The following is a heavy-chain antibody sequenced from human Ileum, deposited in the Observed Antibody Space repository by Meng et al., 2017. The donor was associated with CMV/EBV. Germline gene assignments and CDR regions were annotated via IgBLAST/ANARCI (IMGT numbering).Heavy chain of an antibody. CDR2: MYSAGAT. Sequence: GESLKISCEASGFTVSSIYMSWVRQAPGKGLDWVSVMYSAGATYYADSVKGRFTISRDKSKNTLFLQMNSLTAEDTAVYYCARDYWGSIDYWGQGTKVTVSS. CDR1: GFTVSSIY. CDR3: ARDYWGSIDY. J-gene: IGHJ4*02. D-gene: IGHD3-3*01. V-gene: IGHV3-66*01.